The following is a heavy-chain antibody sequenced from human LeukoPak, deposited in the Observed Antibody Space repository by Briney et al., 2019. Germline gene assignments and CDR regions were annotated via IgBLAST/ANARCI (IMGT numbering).Heavy chain of an antibody. CDR3: ARVRRGYDFWSGYFVFDY. J-gene: IGHJ4*02. CDR1: GYSFTSYW. Sequence: GESLKISCKGSGYSFTSYWIGWVRQMPGKVLEWMGIIYPGDSDTRYSPSFQGQVTISADKSISTSYLQWSSLKASDTAMYYCARVRRGYDFWSGYFVFDYWGQGTLVTVSS. D-gene: IGHD3-3*01. V-gene: IGHV5-51*01. CDR2: IYPGDSDT.